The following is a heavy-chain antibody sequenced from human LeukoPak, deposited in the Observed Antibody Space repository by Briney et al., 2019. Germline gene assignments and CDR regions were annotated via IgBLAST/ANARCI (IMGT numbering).Heavy chain of an antibody. J-gene: IGHJ5*02. CDR3: ARGVSTSWYGGLNWFDP. V-gene: IGHV1-18*01. CDR2: ISAS. CDR1: GYTFTEYG. Sequence: GASVKVSCKASGYTFTEYGISWVRQAPGQGLEWMGWISASRNLQGRVTMTIDTSTSTAYMELRSLRSDDTAVYYCARGVSTSWYGGLNWFDPWGQGTLVTVSS. D-gene: IGHD6-13*01.